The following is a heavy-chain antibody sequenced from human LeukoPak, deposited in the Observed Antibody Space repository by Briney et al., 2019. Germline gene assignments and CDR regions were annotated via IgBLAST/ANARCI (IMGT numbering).Heavy chain of an antibody. J-gene: IGHJ6*02. V-gene: IGHV1-69*04. Sequence: EASVKVSCKASGGTFSSYAISWVRQAPGQGLEWMGRIIPILGIANYAQKFQGRVTITADKSTGTAYMELSSLRSEDTAVYYCARTGRYSGYDYSYYGMDVWGQGTTVTVSS. CDR2: IIPILGIA. CDR3: ARTGRYSGYDYSYYGMDV. D-gene: IGHD5-12*01. CDR1: GGTFSSYA.